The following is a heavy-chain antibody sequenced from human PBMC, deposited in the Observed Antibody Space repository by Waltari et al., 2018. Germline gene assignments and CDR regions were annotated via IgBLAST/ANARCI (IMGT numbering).Heavy chain of an antibody. CDR1: GYSISSDYY. CDR3: VRDWRAGYFGPVRDTSFDH. Sequence: QFQLQESGPGLVKPSETLSLTCRVSGYSISSDYYWGWMRQPPGKGLEWIGSIFHSGDTYYNPSLKSRVTISVDTSKNQLSLKLHSVTAADTAVYYCVRDWRAGYFGPVRDTSFDHWGQGTLVIVSS. CDR2: IFHSGDT. D-gene: IGHD3-22*01. V-gene: IGHV4-38-2*02. J-gene: IGHJ4*02.